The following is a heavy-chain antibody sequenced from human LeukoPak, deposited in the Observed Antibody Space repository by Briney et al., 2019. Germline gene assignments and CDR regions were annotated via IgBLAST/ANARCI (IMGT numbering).Heavy chain of an antibody. CDR2: IIPILGIA. V-gene: IGHV1-69*04. J-gene: IGHJ6*02. CDR3: ARVDVEVTARVYYYYGMDV. D-gene: IGHD2-21*02. Sequence: SVKVSCKASGGTFSSYAISWVRQAPGQGLEWMGRIIPILGIANYAQKFQGRVTITADKSTSTAYMELSSLRSEDTAVYYCARVDVEVTARVYYYYGMDVWGQGTTVTVSS. CDR1: GGTFSSYA.